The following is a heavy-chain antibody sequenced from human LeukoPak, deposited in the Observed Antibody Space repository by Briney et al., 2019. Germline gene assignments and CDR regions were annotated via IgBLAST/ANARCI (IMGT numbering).Heavy chain of an antibody. V-gene: IGHV3-9*03. J-gene: IGHJ3*02. CDR3: VKGEASTCWSAAFDI. Sequence: GGSLTLSCAASGFTFDDYAMLWVRHAPGKGLEWVSDISWNSGRIAYADSVRGRFTISRDNAKHSLYLQINSLSGGDMGLYYCVKGEASTCWSAAFDIWGQGTMVTASS. D-gene: IGHD6-13*01. CDR1: GFTFDDYA. CDR2: ISWNSGRI.